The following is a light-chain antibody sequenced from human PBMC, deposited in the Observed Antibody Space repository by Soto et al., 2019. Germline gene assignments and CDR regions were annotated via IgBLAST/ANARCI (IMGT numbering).Light chain of an antibody. CDR3: QQYGSSRVT. CDR1: QSVSSSY. V-gene: IGKV3-20*01. Sequence: EIVLTQSPGTLSLSPGERATLSCRASQSVSSSYLAWYQQKPGQAPRLLIYGASSRATGIPDRFSGSGSGTDLTITISRLEPEDFEVYYCQQYGSSRVTFGPGTKVDIK. CDR2: GAS. J-gene: IGKJ3*01.